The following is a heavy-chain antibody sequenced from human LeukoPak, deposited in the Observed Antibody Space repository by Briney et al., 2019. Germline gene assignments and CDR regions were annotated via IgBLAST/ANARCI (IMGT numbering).Heavy chain of an antibody. J-gene: IGHJ4*02. CDR3: ARGHSSGYYPKY. CDR2: ISGSGSYI. CDR1: GFIYSNYG. Sequence: RGSLRLSCTASGFIYSNYGMDWVRQAPGKGLEWASYISGSGSYIYYADSVKGRFTISRDNAENSLYLQMNSLRAEDTAVYYCARGHSSGYYPKYWGQGTLVTVSS. D-gene: IGHD3-22*01. V-gene: IGHV3-21*05.